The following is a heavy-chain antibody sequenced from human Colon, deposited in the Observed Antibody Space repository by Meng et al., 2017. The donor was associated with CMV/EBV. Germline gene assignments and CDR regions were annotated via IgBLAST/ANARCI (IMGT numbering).Heavy chain of an antibody. CDR3: ARARGRDLLYSYFGMDV. J-gene: IGHJ6*02. Sequence: GESLKISCTASGFTFDEYGMSWVRQVPGKGLEWVSGLNWNGDNPGYADSVKGRFTVSRDNAKNSLYLQMSSLRVEDTALYYCARARGRDLLYSYFGMDVWGQGTTVTVSS. CDR2: LNWNGDNP. V-gene: IGHV3-20*04. D-gene: IGHD2-8*01. CDR1: GFTFDEYG.